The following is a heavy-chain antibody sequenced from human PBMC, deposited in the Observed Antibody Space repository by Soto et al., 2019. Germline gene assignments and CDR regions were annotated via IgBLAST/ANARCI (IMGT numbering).Heavy chain of an antibody. D-gene: IGHD3-10*01. CDR1: GGTFSSYA. CDR3: ARFLSGTMVRGGASYYYYGMDV. V-gene: IGHV1-69*13. Sequence: SVKVSCKASGGTFSSYAISWVRQAPGQGLEWMGGIIPIFGTANYAQKFQGRVTITADESTSTAYMELSSLRSEDTAVYYCARFLSGTMVRGGASYYYYGMDVWGQGTTVTVSS. J-gene: IGHJ6*02. CDR2: IIPIFGTA.